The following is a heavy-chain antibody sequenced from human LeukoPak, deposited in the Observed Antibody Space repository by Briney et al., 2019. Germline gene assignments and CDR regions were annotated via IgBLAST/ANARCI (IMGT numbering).Heavy chain of an antibody. D-gene: IGHD1-14*01. CDR2: INYSGRT. V-gene: IGHV4-34*01. Sequence: SETLSLTCAVYGGSFNGYYCSWIRQAPGKGLEWIGEINYSGRTSYNPSLKSRVTISLDTTKNQFSLNLTSVTAADTAVYYCARDWPVTGVDFWGQGTLVTVSS. J-gene: IGHJ4*02. CDR3: ARDWPVTGVDF. CDR1: GGSFNGYY.